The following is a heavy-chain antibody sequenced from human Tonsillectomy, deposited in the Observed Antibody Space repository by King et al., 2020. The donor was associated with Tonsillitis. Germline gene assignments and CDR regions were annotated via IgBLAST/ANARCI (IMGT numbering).Heavy chain of an antibody. D-gene: IGHD3-3*01. CDR3: ARGNPYYDFWSGYWDY. CDR1: GFTVSNNY. V-gene: IGHV3-53*04. Sequence: VQLVESGGGLVQPGGSLRLSCAASGFTVSNNYMSWVRQAPGEGLEWVSVIYSGGSTYYADSAKGRFTISRHNSKNTLYLQMKSLRPEDTAVYYCARGNPYYDFWSGYWDYWGQGTLVTVSS. J-gene: IGHJ4*02. CDR2: IYSGGST.